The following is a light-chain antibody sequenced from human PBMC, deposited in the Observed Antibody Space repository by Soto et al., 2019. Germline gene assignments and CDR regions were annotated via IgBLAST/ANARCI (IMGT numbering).Light chain of an antibody. CDR1: SSDVGGYNY. CDR3: TAYAGDASVGV. J-gene: IGLJ3*02. CDR2: EVS. Sequence: QSALTQPPSASGSPGQSVTISCTGTSSDVGGYNYVSWYQQHPGKAPKLMIYEVSKRPSGVPDRFSGSKSGNTASLTVSGLRAEDEADYYCTAYAGDASVGVLGGGTQLTVL. V-gene: IGLV2-8*01.